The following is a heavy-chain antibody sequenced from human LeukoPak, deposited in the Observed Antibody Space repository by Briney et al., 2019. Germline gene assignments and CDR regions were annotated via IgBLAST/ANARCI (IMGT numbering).Heavy chain of an antibody. D-gene: IGHD6-13*01. J-gene: IGHJ4*02. V-gene: IGHV3-23*01. Sequence: GGSLRLSCAASGFTFNSYAMSWVRQAPGKGLEWVSAISGSGGSTYYADSVKGRFTISRDNSKNTLHLQMNSLRAEDTAVYYCASSVAAAVDYWGQGTLVTVSS. CDR1: GFTFNSYA. CDR2: ISGSGGST. CDR3: ASSVAAAVDY.